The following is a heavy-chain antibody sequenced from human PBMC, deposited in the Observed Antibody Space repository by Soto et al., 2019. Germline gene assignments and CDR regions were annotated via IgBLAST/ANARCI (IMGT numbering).Heavy chain of an antibody. V-gene: IGHV3-30*18. CDR2: VSHDGRNT. CDR1: GFTFSDDA. Sequence: VQLVESGGGVVQPGRSLRLSCAASGFTFSDDAMHWVRQAPGKGLEWVAVVSHDGRNTHYADSVKGRFTISRDSSKNTVSLELTSLRAEDTAVYYCAKGGRQWLVTSDFNYWGQGALVTVSS. J-gene: IGHJ4*02. CDR3: AKGGRQWLVTSDFNY. D-gene: IGHD6-19*01.